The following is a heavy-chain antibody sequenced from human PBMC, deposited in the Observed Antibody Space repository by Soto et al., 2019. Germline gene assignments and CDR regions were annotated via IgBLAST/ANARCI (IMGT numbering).Heavy chain of an antibody. Sequence: PSETLSLTCTVSGGSISSYYWSWIRQPPGKGLEWIGYIYYSGSTNYNPSLKSRVTISVDTSKNQFSLKLSSVTAADTAVYYCARDSGSGSPLDYWGQGTLVTVSS. CDR2: IYYSGST. CDR3: ARDSGSGSPLDY. J-gene: IGHJ4*02. D-gene: IGHD3-10*01. CDR1: GGSISSYY. V-gene: IGHV4-59*01.